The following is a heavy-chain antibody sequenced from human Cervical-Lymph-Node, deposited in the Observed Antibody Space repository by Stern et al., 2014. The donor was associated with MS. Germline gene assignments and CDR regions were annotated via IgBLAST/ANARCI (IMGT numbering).Heavy chain of an antibody. CDR2: MKSKVEGGTV. V-gene: IGHV3-15*01. Sequence: EVQLAESGGDLVKPGGSLRLSCTASGFTFSRAWMSWVRQAPGKGLEWVGRMKSKVEGGTVDYAAPVKGRFTISRDDSKNTVFLQMDSLKTEDTAVYYCSKGGWTAVCDDIRPCGWLDPWGQGTLVTVSS. CDR1: GFTFSRAW. CDR3: SKGGWTAVCDDIRPCGWLDP. D-gene: IGHD6-19*01. J-gene: IGHJ5*02.